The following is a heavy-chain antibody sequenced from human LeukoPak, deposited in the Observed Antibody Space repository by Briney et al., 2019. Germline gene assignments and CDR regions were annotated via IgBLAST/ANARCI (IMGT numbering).Heavy chain of an antibody. D-gene: IGHD3-22*01. J-gene: IGHJ4*02. V-gene: IGHV1-2*02. CDR3: LTMIITMTNS. CDR2: IDPINGNT. CDR1: GYTFIDHY. Sequence: ASVKVSCKASGYTFIDHYVHWVRQAPGQGLEWMGWIDPINGNTNYAQKFQGRVTMTRGTSISTAYMELSRLRYDDTAIYYCLTMIITMTNSWGQGTLVTVSS.